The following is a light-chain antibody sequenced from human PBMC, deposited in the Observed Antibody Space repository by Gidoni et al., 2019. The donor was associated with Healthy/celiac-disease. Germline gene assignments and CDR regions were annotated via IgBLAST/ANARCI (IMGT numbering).Light chain of an antibody. CDR3: NSRDSSGNHPDVV. J-gene: IGLJ2*01. Sequence: SAALTQDPAVSMALGQTVRITCQGDSLRSYYASWYQQKPGQAPVLVIYGKNNRPPGLPDRFSGSSSGNTASLTITGAPAEDEADYYCNSRDSSGNHPDVVFGGGTKLTVL. CDR1: SLRSYY. CDR2: GKN. V-gene: IGLV3-19*01.